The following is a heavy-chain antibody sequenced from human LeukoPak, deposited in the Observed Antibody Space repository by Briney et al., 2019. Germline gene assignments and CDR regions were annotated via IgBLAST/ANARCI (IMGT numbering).Heavy chain of an antibody. CDR3: ARYCSSTSCYHYDAFDI. D-gene: IGHD2-2*01. CDR1: GYTFTSYD. V-gene: IGHV1-8*01. CDR2: MNPNSGYT. J-gene: IGHJ3*02. Sequence: VASVKVSCKASGYTFTSYDINWVRQATGQGLEWMGWMNPNSGYTGYAQKFQGRVTMTRNTSISTAYMELSSLRSEDTAVYYCARYCSSTSCYHYDAFDIWGQGTMVTVSS.